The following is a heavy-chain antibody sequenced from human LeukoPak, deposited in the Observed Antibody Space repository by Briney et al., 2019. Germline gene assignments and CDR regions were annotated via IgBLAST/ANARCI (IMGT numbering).Heavy chain of an antibody. CDR1: GFTFSSYA. Sequence: GGSLRLSCAASGFTFSSYAMHWVRQAPGKGLEWVAVISYDGSNKYYADSVKGRFTISRDNSKNTLYMQLNSLRVEDTAMYYCARDTATMNQQLDYWGQGTLVTVSS. CDR2: ISYDGSNK. D-gene: IGHD3-22*01. V-gene: IGHV3-30-3*01. CDR3: ARDTATMNQQLDY. J-gene: IGHJ4*02.